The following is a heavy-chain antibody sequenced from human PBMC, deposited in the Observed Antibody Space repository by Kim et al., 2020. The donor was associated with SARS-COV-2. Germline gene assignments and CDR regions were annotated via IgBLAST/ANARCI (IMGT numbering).Heavy chain of an antibody. J-gene: IGHJ4*02. CDR2: INSRGVT. D-gene: IGHD1-26*01. V-gene: IGHV4-59*01. CDR3: AREGAPGSFNR. CDR1: GDSIVGYF. Sequence: SETLSLTCHVSGDSIVGYFWNWLRQSPEKGLEWIGQINSRGVTSYNPSLRGRVILSMDTFKNQFSLKMTSMTVADTGLFFCAREGAPGSFNRWGQG.